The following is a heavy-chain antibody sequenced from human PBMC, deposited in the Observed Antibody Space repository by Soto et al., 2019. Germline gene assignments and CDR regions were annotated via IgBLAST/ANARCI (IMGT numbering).Heavy chain of an antibody. J-gene: IGHJ4*02. CDR3: AREVGYGDFSAALLD. D-gene: IGHD2-21*02. CDR2: IITLFGTS. Sequence: VQLMQSGAEVKKPGSSVKVSCKASGGTFSSHSINWVRQAPGQGLEWMGGIITLFGTSNYAQNFQGRVTITADQSTSTAYMEMNSLTSDDTAVYDFAREVGYGDFSAALLDWGKGTLVTVSS. V-gene: IGHV1-69*01. CDR1: GGTFSSHS.